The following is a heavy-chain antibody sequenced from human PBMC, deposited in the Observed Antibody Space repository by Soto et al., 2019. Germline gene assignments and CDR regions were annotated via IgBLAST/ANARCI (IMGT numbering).Heavy chain of an antibody. CDR2: ISYDGSKE. J-gene: IGHJ6*02. V-gene: IGHV3-30*18. CDR1: GFTFSSHG. Sequence: QMQLVESGGGVVQPGRSLRLSCAASGFTFSSHGMHWVRQAPGKGLEWVAVISYDGSKEDYGDSVKGRFTVSRDNFKNTLDVEMNSLRVEGTAVYYCAKDQGGRGYGRYGMDVWGQGTTVTDSS. CDR3: AKDQGGRGYGRYGMDV. D-gene: IGHD6-25*01.